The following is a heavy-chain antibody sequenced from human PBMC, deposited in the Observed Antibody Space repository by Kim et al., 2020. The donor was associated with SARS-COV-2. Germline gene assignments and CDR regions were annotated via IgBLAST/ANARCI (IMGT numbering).Heavy chain of an antibody. CDR3: ARQVGVGATIDY. Sequence: NYNPSHKSRVTRTVDTAKNQFSQKMSSVTAADTAVYYCARQVGVGATIDYWGQGTLVTVSS. V-gene: IGHV4-59*08. J-gene: IGHJ4*02. D-gene: IGHD1-26*01.